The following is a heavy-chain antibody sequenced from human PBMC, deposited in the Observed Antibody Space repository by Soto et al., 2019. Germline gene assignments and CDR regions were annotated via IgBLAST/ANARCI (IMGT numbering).Heavy chain of an antibody. D-gene: IGHD6-6*01. V-gene: IGHV4-59*08. Sequence: PSETLSLTCTVSGGSISNYFWTWIWQPPGKGLEWIGYIYNSGSTIYNPSLKSRVTISVDTSKNQFSLKLSSVTAADTAVYYCARQGFGVFHGLVEVWGQGTTVTVSS. CDR1: GGSISNYF. J-gene: IGHJ6*02. CDR3: ARQGFGVFHGLVEV. CDR2: IYNSGST.